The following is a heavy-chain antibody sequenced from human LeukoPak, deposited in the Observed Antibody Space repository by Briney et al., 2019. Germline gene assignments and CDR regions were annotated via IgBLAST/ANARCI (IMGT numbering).Heavy chain of an antibody. CDR2: INPNSGGT. V-gene: IGHV1-2*02. Sequence: ASVKVSCKASGYTFTGYYMHWVRQAPGQGLQWMGWINPNSGGTNYAQKFQGRVTMTRDTSISTAYKELSRLRSDDTAVYYCARILVVPAAIGGWFDPWGQGTPFTVSS. D-gene: IGHD2-2*01. J-gene: IGHJ5*02. CDR1: GYTFTGYY. CDR3: ARILVVPAAIGGWFDP.